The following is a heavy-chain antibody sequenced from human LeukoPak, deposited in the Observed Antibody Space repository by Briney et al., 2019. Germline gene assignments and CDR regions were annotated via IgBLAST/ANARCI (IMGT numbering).Heavy chain of an antibody. Sequence: GASVKVSCKASGYTFTSYGISWVRQAPGQGLEWMGWISAYNGNTNYAQKLQGRVTITTDESTSTAYMELSSLRSEDTAVYYCARARGYSYGYEGYFDYWGQGTLVTVSS. J-gene: IGHJ4*02. CDR3: ARARGYSYGYEGYFDY. CDR2: ISAYNGNT. CDR1: GYTFTSYG. V-gene: IGHV1-18*01. D-gene: IGHD5-18*01.